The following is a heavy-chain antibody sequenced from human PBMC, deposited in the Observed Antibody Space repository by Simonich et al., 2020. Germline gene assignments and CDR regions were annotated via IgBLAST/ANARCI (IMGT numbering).Heavy chain of an antibody. CDR3: ARHYYGDYYFDY. J-gene: IGHJ4*02. D-gene: IGHD4-17*01. V-gene: IGHV3-48*03. Sequence: EVQLVESGGGLVQPGGSLRLSCAASGFTFSSYEIKWVRQAPGKGLEWVSNISSSGSTIYYADSVKGRFTISRDNAKNSLYLQMNSLRAEDTAVYYCARHYYGDYYFDYWGQGTLVTVSS. CDR1: GFTFSSYE. CDR2: ISSSGSTI.